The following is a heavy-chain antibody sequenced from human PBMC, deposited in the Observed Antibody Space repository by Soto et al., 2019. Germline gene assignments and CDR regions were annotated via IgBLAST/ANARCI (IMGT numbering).Heavy chain of an antibody. CDR2: ISSDGRKS. Sequence: GGSLRLSCAASGFTFSSFGIHWIRQAPGKGLEWVAVISSDGRKSYYAESVKGRFIISRDNSKNMVSLQMNSLRAEDTAVYYCSKGYRAYHYAFDTWGQGTIVTVSS. CDR1: GFTFSSFG. J-gene: IGHJ3*02. D-gene: IGHD5-12*01. CDR3: SKGYRAYHYAFDT. V-gene: IGHV3-30*18.